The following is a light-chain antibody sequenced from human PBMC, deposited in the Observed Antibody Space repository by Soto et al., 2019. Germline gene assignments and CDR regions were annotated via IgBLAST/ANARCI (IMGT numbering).Light chain of an antibody. J-gene: IGKJ1*01. CDR1: QSISSW. CDR3: QQYNSYWT. V-gene: IGKV1-5*03. Sequence: DIQMTQSPSTLSASVGDRVTITCRASQSISSWLAWYQQKPGKAPKLMIYKASSLESGVPSRFSGSGSGTECTLTISSLQPDEFATYYCQQYNSYWTFGQGTKVEIK. CDR2: KAS.